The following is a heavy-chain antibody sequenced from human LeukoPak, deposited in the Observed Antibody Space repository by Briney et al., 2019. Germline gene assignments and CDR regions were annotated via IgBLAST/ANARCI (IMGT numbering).Heavy chain of an antibody. V-gene: IGHV3-21*01. Sequence: PGGSLRLSCAASGFTFSNYSMNWVRQAPGKGLEWVSSISSSSSYIYYADSVKGRFTISRDNAKNSLYLQMNSLRAEDTAVYYCASSRGIVGATRASDFSDWGQGTLVTVSS. CDR1: GFTFSNYS. D-gene: IGHD1-26*01. J-gene: IGHJ4*02. CDR3: ASSRGIVGATRASDFSD. CDR2: ISSSSSYI.